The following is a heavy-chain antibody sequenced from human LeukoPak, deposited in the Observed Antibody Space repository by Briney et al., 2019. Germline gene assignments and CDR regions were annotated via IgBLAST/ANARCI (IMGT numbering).Heavy chain of an antibody. V-gene: IGHV1-2*02. CDR2: INPNSGGT. Sequence: ASVKVSCKASGCTFTGYYMHWVRQAPGQGLEWMGWINPNSGGTNYAQKFQGRVTMTRDTSISTAYMELSRLRSDDTAVYYCASLVRADSSGWYYYFDYWGQGTLVTVSS. CDR1: GCTFTGYY. CDR3: ASLVRADSSGWYYYFDY. D-gene: IGHD6-19*01. J-gene: IGHJ4*02.